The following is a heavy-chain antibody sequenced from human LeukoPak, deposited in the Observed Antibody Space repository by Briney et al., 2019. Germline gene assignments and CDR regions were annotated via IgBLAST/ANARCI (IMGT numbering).Heavy chain of an antibody. CDR3: ARVMFYSGSYYYYGMDV. D-gene: IGHD1-26*01. CDR1: GFTFSSYA. J-gene: IGHJ6*02. Sequence: GGSLRLSCAASGFTFSSYAMHWVRQAPGKGLEWVAVISYDGSNKYYADSVKGRFTISRDNAKNSLYLQMNSLRDEDTAVYYCARVMFYSGSYYYYGMDVWGQGTTVTVSS. V-gene: IGHV3-30-3*01. CDR2: ISYDGSNK.